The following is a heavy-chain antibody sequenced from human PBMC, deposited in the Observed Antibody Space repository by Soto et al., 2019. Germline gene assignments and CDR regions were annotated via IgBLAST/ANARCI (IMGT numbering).Heavy chain of an antibody. Sequence: GGSLRLSCAASAFTFSSFGMHWVRQAPCKGLKWVAVISYDGSKTHYADSVKGRFTISRDNSKNTLYLEMNSLRVEDTAVYSCAKDLPAYYDFGSGYSCFGYWGLRTLVTVSS. J-gene: IGHJ4*02. V-gene: IGHV3-30*18. CDR1: AFTFSSFG. CDR2: ISYDGSKT. CDR3: AKDLPAYYDFGSGYSCFGY. D-gene: IGHD3-3*01.